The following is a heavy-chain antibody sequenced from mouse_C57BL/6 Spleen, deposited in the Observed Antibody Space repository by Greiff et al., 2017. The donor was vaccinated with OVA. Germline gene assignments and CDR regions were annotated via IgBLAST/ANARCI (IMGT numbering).Heavy chain of an antibody. V-gene: IGHV1-26*01. Sequence: EVQLQQSGPELVKPGASVKISCKASGYTFTDYYMNWVKQSHGKSLEWIGDINPNNGGTSYNQKFKCKATLTVDKSSSTAYMELRSLTSEDSAVYYCARDDYDGYFDYWGQGTTLTVSS. CDR1: GYTFTDYY. CDR2: INPNNGGT. J-gene: IGHJ2*01. CDR3: ARDDYDGYFDY. D-gene: IGHD2-4*01.